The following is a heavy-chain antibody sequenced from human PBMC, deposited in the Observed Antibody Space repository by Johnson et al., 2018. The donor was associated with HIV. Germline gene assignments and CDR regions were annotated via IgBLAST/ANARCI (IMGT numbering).Heavy chain of an antibody. V-gene: IGHV3-23*04. D-gene: IGHD3-10*01. J-gene: IGHJ3*02. Sequence: VQLVESGGGVVQPGRSLRLSCAASGFTFRDYYMSWIRQAPGKGLEWVSVISGSGGTTYYADSVKGRFTISRDNSRHTLYLQINSLRAEDTAVYYCARELGHFIPYYYHGEAFDIWGQGTTVTVSS. CDR2: ISGSGGTT. CDR3: ARELGHFIPYYYHGEAFDI. CDR1: GFTFRDYY.